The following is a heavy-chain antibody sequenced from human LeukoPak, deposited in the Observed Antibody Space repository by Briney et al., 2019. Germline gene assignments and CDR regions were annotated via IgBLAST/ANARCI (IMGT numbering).Heavy chain of an antibody. CDR3: ARSGDVGGSYYRSFDY. CDR1: GFTFTNYA. CDR2: ISGRGGNT. D-gene: IGHD1-26*01. V-gene: IGHV3-23*01. Sequence: GGSLRLSCAASGFTFTNYAMNWDRQAPGKGLEWVSGISGRGGNTNYADSVKGRFTISRDNSKNTLYLQMNSLKASDTAMYYCARSGDVGGSYYRSFDYWGQGTLVTVSS. J-gene: IGHJ4*02.